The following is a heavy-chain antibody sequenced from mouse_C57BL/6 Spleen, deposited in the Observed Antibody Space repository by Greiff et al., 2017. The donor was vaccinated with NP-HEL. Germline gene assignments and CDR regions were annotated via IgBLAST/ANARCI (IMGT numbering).Heavy chain of an antibody. CDR1: GYTFTSYW. J-gene: IGHJ3*01. V-gene: IGHV1-7*01. Sequence: VQLQQSGAELAKPGASVKLSCKASGYTFTSYWMHWVKQRPGQGLEWIGYINPSSGYTKYIKKFKDKATLTADKSSSTAYMQLSSLTYEDSAVYYCARSPTATGAWFAYWGQGTLVTVSA. D-gene: IGHD1-2*01. CDR2: INPSSGYT. CDR3: ARSPTATGAWFAY.